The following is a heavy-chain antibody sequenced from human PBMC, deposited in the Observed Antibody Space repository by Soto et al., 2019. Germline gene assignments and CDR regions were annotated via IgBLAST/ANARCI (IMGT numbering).Heavy chain of an antibody. CDR3: VRGNDNYDFWNNWSLDP. CDR1: GGSINNNFW. CDR2: IYQTGSI. D-gene: IGHD3-3*01. V-gene: IGHV4-4*02. Sequence: SETLSLTCAVSGGSINNNFWSWVRQPPGKGLEWIGEIYQTGSINYNPSLRSRATISVDKSKNQLSLKVDSVTAADTAFYYCVRGNDNYDFWNNWSLDPWGQGTLVTVSS. J-gene: IGHJ5*02.